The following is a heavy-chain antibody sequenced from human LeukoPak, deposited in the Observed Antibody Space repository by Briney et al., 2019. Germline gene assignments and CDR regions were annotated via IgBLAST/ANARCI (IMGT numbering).Heavy chain of an antibody. J-gene: IGHJ4*02. CDR1: GGSISSGDYY. CDR3: ARGYSTGTPFFDY. CDR2: IYYSGST. V-gene: IGHV4-30-4*01. D-gene: IGHD2-8*02. Sequence: SETLSLTCTVSGGSISSGDYYWSWIRQPPGKGLEWIGYIYYSGSTNYNPSLKSRVTISVDTSKNQFSLKLSSVTAADTAVYYCARGYSTGTPFFDYWGQGILVTVSS.